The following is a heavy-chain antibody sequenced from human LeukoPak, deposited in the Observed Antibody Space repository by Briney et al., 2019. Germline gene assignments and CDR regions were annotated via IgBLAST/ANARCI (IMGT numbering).Heavy chain of an antibody. CDR3: ARGVWFGESLGSGADY. V-gene: IGHV3-7*01. CDR2: IKEDGSEK. CDR1: GFAFSRYW. Sequence: GGSLRLSCAASGFAFSRYWMNWVRQAPGKGLEWVANIKEDGSEKKYVDSLKGRFTISRDNAKNSLYLQITSLRVEDTAVYYCARGVWFGESLGSGADYWGQGTLVTVSS. D-gene: IGHD3-10*01. J-gene: IGHJ4*02.